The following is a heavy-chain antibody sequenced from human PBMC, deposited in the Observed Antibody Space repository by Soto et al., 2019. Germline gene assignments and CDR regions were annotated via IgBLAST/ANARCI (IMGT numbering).Heavy chain of an antibody. V-gene: IGHV3-48*02. D-gene: IGHD2-21*02. CDR3: ARQVYTVVTPIDL. CDR2: ISGNNANI. J-gene: IGHJ5*02. CDR1: GFTVSTNY. Sequence: PGGSLRLSCAVSGFTVSTNYMGWVRQAPGKGPEWLSYISGNNANIYYADSVRGRFTISRDNAKSSLFLQMDSLRDEDTAVYYCARQVYTVVTPIDLWGQGTLVTVSS.